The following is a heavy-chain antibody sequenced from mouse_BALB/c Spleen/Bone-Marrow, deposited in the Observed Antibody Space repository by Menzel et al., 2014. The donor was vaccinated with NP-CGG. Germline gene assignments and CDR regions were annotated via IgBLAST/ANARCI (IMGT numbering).Heavy chain of an antibody. Sequence: EVQGVEPGGGLVQPGGSLKLSCAASGFDFSRYWMSWVRQAPGKGLEWIGEINPDSSTINYTPSLKDKSIISRDNAKNTLYLQMSKVRSEDTALYYCGRQGYYGYFAYWGQGTLVTVSA. CDR1: GFDFSRYW. V-gene: IGHV4-1*02. CDR3: GRQGYYGYFAY. D-gene: IGHD1-2*01. J-gene: IGHJ3*01. CDR2: INPDSSTI.